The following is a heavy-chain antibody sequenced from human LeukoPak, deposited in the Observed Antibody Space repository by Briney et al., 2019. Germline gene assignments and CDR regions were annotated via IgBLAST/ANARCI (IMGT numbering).Heavy chain of an antibody. V-gene: IGHV3-64D*09. D-gene: IGHD2-15*01. CDR3: VPGHCSGGSCYERTDY. CDR2: ISSNGGST. Sequence: GGSLRLSCSASGFTFSSYAMHWVRQAPGKGLEYVSVISSNGGSTYYADSVKGRFTISRDNSKNTLYLQMSSLRAEDTAVYYCVPGHCSGGSCYERTDYWGQGTLVTVSS. CDR1: GFTFSSYA. J-gene: IGHJ4*02.